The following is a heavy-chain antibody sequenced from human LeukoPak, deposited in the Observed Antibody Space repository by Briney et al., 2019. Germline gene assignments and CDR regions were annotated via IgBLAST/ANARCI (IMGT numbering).Heavy chain of an antibody. CDR3: AKEAAPAYCSSTSCQGHFDY. CDR1: GFTFSSYA. J-gene: IGHJ4*02. CDR2: ISGSGGST. D-gene: IGHD2-2*01. Sequence: GGSLRLSCAASGFTFSSYAMSWVRQAPGKGLEWVSAISGSGGSTYYADSVKGRFTISRDNSKNTLYLQMNSLRAEDTAVYYCAKEAAPAYCSSTSCQGHFDYWGQGTLVTVSS. V-gene: IGHV3-23*01.